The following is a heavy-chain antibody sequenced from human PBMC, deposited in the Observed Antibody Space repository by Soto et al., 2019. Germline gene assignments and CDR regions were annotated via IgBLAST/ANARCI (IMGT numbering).Heavy chain of an antibody. V-gene: IGHV4-39*01. CDR1: GGSISSSSFH. D-gene: IGHD2-21*01. CDR2: IYYSGST. CDR3: ARRHGLDIDAYY. J-gene: IGHJ4*02. Sequence: SETLSLTCTVSGGSISSSSFHWGWIRQPPGKGLEWIGSIYYSGSTYYSPSLKSRVTISVDTSKNQFSLKLSSVTAADTAVYFFARRHGLDIDAYYWGQRILVTFSS.